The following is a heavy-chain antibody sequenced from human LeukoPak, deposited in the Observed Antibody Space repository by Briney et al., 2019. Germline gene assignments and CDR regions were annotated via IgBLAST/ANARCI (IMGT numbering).Heavy chain of an antibody. CDR1: GYRFSDYW. CDR2: IYPGDSDT. V-gene: IGHV5-51*01. J-gene: IGHJ4*02. Sequence: GESLKISCKGSGYRFSDYWIGWVRQMPGKGLEWMGIIYPGDSDTRYSPSFQGQVTISADKSISTAYLQWSSLRASDTAMYYCARRGSTWNFDYWGQGTLVTVSS. CDR3: ARRGSTWNFDY. D-gene: IGHD3-16*01.